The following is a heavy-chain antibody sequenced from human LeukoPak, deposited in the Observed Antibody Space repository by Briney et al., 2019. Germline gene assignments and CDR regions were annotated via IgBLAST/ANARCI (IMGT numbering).Heavy chain of an antibody. D-gene: IGHD2-8*02. V-gene: IGHV3-23*01. J-gene: IGHJ4*02. CDR3: AKPRTTGLGWAQFDY. CDR1: GFTFSSFA. CDR2: FDGNGPNT. Sequence: GGCLRLSCAASGFTFSSFAMTWVRQAPGKGLEWVSGFDGNGPNTYYADSVKGRWTISRDNSRNTLYLEMNSLRPEDTAIYYCAKPRTTGLGWAQFDYWGQGSLVTVSS.